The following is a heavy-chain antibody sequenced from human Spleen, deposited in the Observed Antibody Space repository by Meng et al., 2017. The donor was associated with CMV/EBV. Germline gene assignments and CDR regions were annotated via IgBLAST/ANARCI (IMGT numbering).Heavy chain of an antibody. CDR1: DDSISSYY. V-gene: IGHV4-59*01. CDR3: ARLAAAGTHYYYGMDV. J-gene: IGHJ6*02. CDR2: IYYSGST. Sequence: SETLSLTCTVSDDSISSYYCSWIRQPPGKGLEWIGYIYYSGSTNYNPSLKSRVTISVDTSKNQFSLKLSSVTAADTAVYYCARLAAAGTHYYYGMDVWGQGTTVTVSS. D-gene: IGHD6-13*01.